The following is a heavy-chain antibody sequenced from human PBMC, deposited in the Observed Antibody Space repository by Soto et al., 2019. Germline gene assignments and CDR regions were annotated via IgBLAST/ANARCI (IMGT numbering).Heavy chain of an antibody. V-gene: IGHV5-51*01. CDR3: ARCGSGSYFASGYYYYYMDV. CDR2: IYPGDSDT. Sequence: GESLKISCKGSGYSFTSYWIGWVRQMPGKGLEWMGIIYPGDSDTRYSPSFQGQVTISADKSISTAYLQWSSLKASDTAMYYCARCGSGSYFASGYYYYYMDVWGKGTTVTVS. CDR1: GYSFTSYW. J-gene: IGHJ6*03. D-gene: IGHD3-10*01.